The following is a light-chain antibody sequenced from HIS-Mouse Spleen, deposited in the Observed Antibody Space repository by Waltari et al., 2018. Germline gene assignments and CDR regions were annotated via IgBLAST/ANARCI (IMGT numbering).Light chain of an antibody. V-gene: IGLV1-47*01. CDR2: RNN. CDR3: AAWDDSLSGRV. J-gene: IGLJ3*02. Sequence: QSVLTQPPSASGTPGQRVTISCSGSSSNIGSNYVYWYQQLPGTAPKLLIYRNNQRPSGVPYRCSGSKSGTSASLAISGLRSEDEADYYCAAWDDSLSGRVFGGGTKLTVL. CDR1: SSNIGSNY.